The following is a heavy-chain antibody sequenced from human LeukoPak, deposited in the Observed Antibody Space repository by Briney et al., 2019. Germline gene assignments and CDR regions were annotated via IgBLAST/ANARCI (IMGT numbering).Heavy chain of an antibody. CDR1: GYSFATYW. V-gene: IGHV5-51*01. CDR2: IYPGDSDT. D-gene: IGHD5/OR15-5a*01. CDR3: ARLEVSRYFDL. Sequence: GESLKISCKGSGYSFATYWIAWVRQMPGKGLEWMGIIYPGDSDTRYSPSFQGQVTISADKSISTAYLQWSSLKASDTAMYYCARLEVSRYFDLWGRGTLVTVSS. J-gene: IGHJ2*01.